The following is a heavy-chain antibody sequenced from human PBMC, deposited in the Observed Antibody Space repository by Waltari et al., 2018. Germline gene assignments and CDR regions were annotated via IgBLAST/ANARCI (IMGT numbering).Heavy chain of an antibody. CDR3: ARGSVVPAAIGWDGMDV. D-gene: IGHD2-2*02. V-gene: IGHV4-31*03. CDR2: IYHSGST. CDR1: GGSISSGGYY. Sequence: QVQLQESGPGLVKPSQTLSLTCTVSGGSISSGGYYWSWIRQHPGKGLEWIGYIYHSGSTYYNPSLKSRVTISGDRSKNQFSLKLSAVTAADTAVYYCARGSVVPAAIGWDGMDVWGQGTTVTVSS. J-gene: IGHJ6*02.